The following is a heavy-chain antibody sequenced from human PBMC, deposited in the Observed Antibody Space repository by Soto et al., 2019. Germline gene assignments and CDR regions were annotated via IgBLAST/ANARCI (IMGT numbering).Heavy chain of an antibody. D-gene: IGHD3-16*01. J-gene: IGHJ4*02. CDR2: IKQDGSEK. CDR1: GFTFSSYW. CDR3: ARRGLGGIDY. V-gene: IGHV3-7*01. Sequence: EVQLVESGGGLVQPGGSLRLSCAASGFTFSSYWMSWVRQAPGKGLEWVAHIKQDGSEKYYVDSVKGRFTGSRDNAKNSMYLQMNSLRVEDTALYYCARRGLGGIDYWGQGTLVTVSS.